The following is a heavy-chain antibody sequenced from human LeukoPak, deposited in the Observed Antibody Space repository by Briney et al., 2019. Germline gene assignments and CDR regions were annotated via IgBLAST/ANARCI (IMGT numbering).Heavy chain of an antibody. CDR1: GFTFSSYG. CDR2: ISYDGSNK. V-gene: IGHV3-30*18. J-gene: IGHJ6*02. Sequence: PGRSLRLSCAASGFTFSSYGMHWVRQAPGKGLEWVAVISYDGSNKYYADSVKGRFTISRDNSKNTLYLQMNSLRAEDTAVYYCAKHRGYSYGSLGMDVWGQGTTFTVSS. CDR3: AKHRGYSYGSLGMDV. D-gene: IGHD5-18*01.